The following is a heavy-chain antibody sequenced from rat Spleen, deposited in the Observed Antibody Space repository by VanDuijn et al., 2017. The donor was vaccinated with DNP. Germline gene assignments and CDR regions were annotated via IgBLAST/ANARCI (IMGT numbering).Heavy chain of an antibody. CDR1: GFSFSTFP. V-gene: IGHV5-46*01. CDR2: ITNSGGSA. Sequence: EVQLVESGGGLVQPGRSMKLSCVASGFSFSTFPMAWVRQGPTRGLEWVASITNSGGSAYYRDSVKGRFTISRDIAKSTLYLQMDSLRSEDTATYYCARGVYGGYLYFDYWGQGVMVTVSS. J-gene: IGHJ2*01. D-gene: IGHD1-11*01. CDR3: ARGVYGGYLYFDY.